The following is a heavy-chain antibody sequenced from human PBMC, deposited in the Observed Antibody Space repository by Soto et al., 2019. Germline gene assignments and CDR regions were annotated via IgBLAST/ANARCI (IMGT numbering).Heavy chain of an antibody. CDR2: ISSSSYTI. D-gene: IGHD3-10*01. CDR3: AREISLSAGSYFDY. CDR1: GFTFNTYN. J-gene: IGHJ4*02. Sequence: AGGSLRLSCTASGFTFNTYNMNWVRQAPGKGLEWVSYISSSSYTIKYADSVEGRFTVSRDNGKKSLYLQMNSLRDEDTAAYFCAREISLSAGSYFDYWGQGTLVTVSS. V-gene: IGHV3-48*02.